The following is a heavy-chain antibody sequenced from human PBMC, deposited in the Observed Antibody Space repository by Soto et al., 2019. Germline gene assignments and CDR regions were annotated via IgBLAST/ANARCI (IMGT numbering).Heavy chain of an antibody. CDR1: GYTFTSYD. CDR3: ARGRIRYYYDSSCYYY. J-gene: IGHJ4*02. Sequence: EASVKVFCKASGYTFTSYDINWVRQATGQGLEWMGWMNPNSGNTSYAQKFQGRVTMTRNTSISTAYMELSSLRSEDTAVYYCARGRIRYYYDSSCYYYWGQGTLVTVSS. V-gene: IGHV1-8*01. D-gene: IGHD3-22*01. CDR2: MNPNSGNT.